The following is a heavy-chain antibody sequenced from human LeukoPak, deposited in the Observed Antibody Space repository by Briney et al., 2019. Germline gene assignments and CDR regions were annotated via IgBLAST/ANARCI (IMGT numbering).Heavy chain of an antibody. CDR3: ARDRGWRTSGYYLYHFDY. D-gene: IGHD3-22*01. V-gene: IGHV3-7*01. Sequence: MSWVRQAPXXXRXWVAXXKQNGGEKYYVDSGKGRFTISRDNAKNSLYLEMSSLRVEDTAVYYCARDRGWRTSGYYLYHFDYWGQGTLVTFAS. CDR2: XKQNGGEK. J-gene: IGHJ4*02.